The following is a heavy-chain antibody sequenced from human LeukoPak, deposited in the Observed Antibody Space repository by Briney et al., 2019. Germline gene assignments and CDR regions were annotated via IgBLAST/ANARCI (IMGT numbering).Heavy chain of an antibody. V-gene: IGHV3-15*01. Sequence: GGSLRLSCAASGFTFSNAWMSWVRQAPGKGLEWVGRIKSKTDGGTTDYAAPVKGRFTISRDDSKNTLYLQMNSLRAEDTAVYYCAKMARITMIVVVINPFDYWGQGTLVTVSS. CDR2: IKSKTDGGTT. CDR3: AKMARITMIVVVINPFDY. CDR1: GFTFSNAW. D-gene: IGHD3-22*01. J-gene: IGHJ4*02.